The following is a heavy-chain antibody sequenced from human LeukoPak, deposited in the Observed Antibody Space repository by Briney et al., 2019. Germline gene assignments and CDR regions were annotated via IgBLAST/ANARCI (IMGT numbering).Heavy chain of an antibody. CDR1: GFTITAYA. J-gene: IGHJ3*02. CDR3: AKDPHGDYVGAFDT. Sequence: GGSLRLSCAASGFTITAYAMSWVRQSPGKGLEWVSGIGITSEYIHYADSVKGRFTISRDNSKNTVYLEMSSLRAEDAAVYYCAKDPHGDYVGAFDTWGQGTMVIVPS. CDR2: IGITSEYI. D-gene: IGHD4-17*01. V-gene: IGHV3-23*01.